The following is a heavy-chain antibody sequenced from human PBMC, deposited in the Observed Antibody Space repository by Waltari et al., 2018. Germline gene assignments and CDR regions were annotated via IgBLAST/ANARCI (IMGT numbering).Heavy chain of an antibody. D-gene: IGHD1-26*01. CDR1: GFAFSDHY. CDR2: TKNRRNYYTT. CDR3: ARWDSGSCGD. V-gene: IGHV3-72*01. Sequence: EVHLVESGGGLVQPGGSLRLSCATSGFAFSDHYIDWVRQAPGKGLEWVGRTKNRRNYYTTEDAASVRGRFTILRDDSRNSVYLQMNSLKPEDTAVYYCARWDSGSCGDWGQGTLVTVSS. J-gene: IGHJ4*02.